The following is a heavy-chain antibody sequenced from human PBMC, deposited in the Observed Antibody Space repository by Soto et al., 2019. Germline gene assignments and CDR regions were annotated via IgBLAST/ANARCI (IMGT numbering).Heavy chain of an antibody. V-gene: IGHV1-69*02. D-gene: IGHD1-1*01. CDR3: ARTTGSPNATGCDP. J-gene: IGHJ5*02. CDR1: GDTLSSYS. Sequence: QLHLVQSGAEVRKPGSSVKVSCKASGDTLSSYSVTWVRQAPGQGLEWMGRIIPFLGRTNYAQNFQGRVTCTADMSTITAYMALSSLRSDVSAISSCARTTGSPNATGCDPWGQGTLVSVSS. CDR2: IIPFLGRT.